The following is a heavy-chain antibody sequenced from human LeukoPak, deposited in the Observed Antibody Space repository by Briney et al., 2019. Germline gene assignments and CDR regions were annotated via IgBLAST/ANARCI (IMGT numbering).Heavy chain of an antibody. Sequence: GGSVRLSCAASRFTVSINYMSWVRQAPGKGLEWVSVIYSGGSTYYADSVKGRFTISRNNSKNTLYLQMNSLRAEDTAGYYCARGRTVVVITDWGQGTLVTVSS. J-gene: IGHJ4*02. D-gene: IGHD3-22*01. V-gene: IGHV3-53*04. CDR3: ARGRTVVVITD. CDR2: IYSGGST. CDR1: RFTVSINY.